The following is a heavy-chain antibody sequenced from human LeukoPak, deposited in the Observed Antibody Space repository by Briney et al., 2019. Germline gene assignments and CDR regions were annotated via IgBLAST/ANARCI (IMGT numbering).Heavy chain of an antibody. D-gene: IGHD6-6*01. J-gene: IGHJ4*02. V-gene: IGHV1-2*03. CDR3: ARDPSLVALYFFDY. CDR2: IDANNGDT. CDR1: GYTFRGNY. Sequence: VPSVKVSCKASGYTFRGNYIHWLQQAPGQGLEWMGWIDANNGDTKSAQKFQGPVTMSRDPSISTAYMDLSSLSPDDAAVYYCARDPSLVALYFFDYWGQGTLVTVSS.